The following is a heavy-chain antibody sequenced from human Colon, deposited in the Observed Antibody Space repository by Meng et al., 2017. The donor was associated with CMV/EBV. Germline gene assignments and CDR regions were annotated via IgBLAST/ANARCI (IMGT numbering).Heavy chain of an antibody. Sequence: GSLRLSCTVSGDSLRDHYWSWIRQPPGKGLEWMGYIYYSGSATYSPSLKSRITISIDTSKNQFSLHLRSVTAADSAIYYCARAQNVIPELFDSWGQGIQVTVSS. J-gene: IGHJ4*02. CDR2: IYYSGSA. CDR3: ARAQNVIPELFDS. CDR1: GDSLRDHY. D-gene: IGHD3-10*01. V-gene: IGHV4-59*11.